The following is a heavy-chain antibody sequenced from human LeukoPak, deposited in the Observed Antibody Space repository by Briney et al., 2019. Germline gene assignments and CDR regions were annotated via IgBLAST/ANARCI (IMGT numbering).Heavy chain of an antibody. CDR1: GGTFRSYA. D-gene: IGHD1-14*01. CDR3: ARDPREPYYYYGMDV. J-gene: IGHJ6*02. Sequence: ASVKVSCKASGGTFRSYAISWVRQAPGQGLEWLGGIIPIFGTANYAQKFQGRVTITADESTSTAYMELSSLRSEDTAVYYCARDPREPYYYYGMDVWGQGTTVTVSS. V-gene: IGHV1-69*13. CDR2: IIPIFGTA.